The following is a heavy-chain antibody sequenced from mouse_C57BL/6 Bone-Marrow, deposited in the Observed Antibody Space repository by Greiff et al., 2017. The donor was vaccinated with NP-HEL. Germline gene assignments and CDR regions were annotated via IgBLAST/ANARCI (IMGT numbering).Heavy chain of an antibody. CDR3: ARDDYGSSYWYLDV. CDR2: IRNNANGYTT. J-gene: IGHJ1*03. CDR1: GFTFTDYY. D-gene: IGHD1-1*01. Sequence: EVKVVESGGGLVQPGGSLSLSCAASGFTFTDYYMSWVRQPPGKALEWLGFIRNNANGYTTEYSASVKGRFTISRDNSKSILYLQMNALRAEDSATYYCARDDYGSSYWYLDVWGTGTTGTVSS. V-gene: IGHV7-3*01.